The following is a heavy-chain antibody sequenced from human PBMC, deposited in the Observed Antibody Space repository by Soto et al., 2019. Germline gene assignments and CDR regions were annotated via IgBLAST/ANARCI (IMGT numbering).Heavy chain of an antibody. J-gene: IGHJ4*02. D-gene: IGHD3-22*01. Sequence: QVQLVQSGAEVKKPGASVKVSCKASGYTFTSYGISWVRQAPGQGLEWMGWISAYNGNTNYAQKLQGRVTMPTDTSTSRAKMELRSLRDDDTAVYYCARVQYSYNSSGYYQFDYWGQGTLVTVSS. CDR3: ARVQYSYNSSGYYQFDY. V-gene: IGHV1-18*04. CDR2: ISAYNGNT. CDR1: GYTFTSYG.